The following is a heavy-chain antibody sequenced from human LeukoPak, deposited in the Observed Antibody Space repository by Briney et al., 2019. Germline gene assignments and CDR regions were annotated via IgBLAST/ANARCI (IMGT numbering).Heavy chain of an antibody. D-gene: IGHD4-17*01. CDR1: GYSFTSYW. J-gene: IGHJ4*02. V-gene: IGHV5-51*01. Sequence: GASLQISCKGSGYSFTSYWIGWVRQLPGKGLDWMGIIYPGDSDTRYSPSFQGQVTISADKSISTAYLQWNSLKASDTAMYYCARATAGRHFEYWGQGTLVTVSS. CDR3: ARATAGRHFEY. CDR2: IYPGDSDT.